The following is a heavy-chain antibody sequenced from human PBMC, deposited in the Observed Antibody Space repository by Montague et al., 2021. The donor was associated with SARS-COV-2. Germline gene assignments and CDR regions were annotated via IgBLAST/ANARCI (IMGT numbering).Heavy chain of an antibody. CDR1: GGAISSSSYY. CDR2: IYYSGST. J-gene: IGHJ6*02. CDR3: AGDTRITMLVVVNRYGMDV. Sequence: SETLSLTCTVSGGAISSSSYYWGWIRQPPGKGLEWIGSIYYSGSTYYNPSLKSRVTISVDTSKNQFSLKLSSVTAADTAVYYCAGDTRITMLVVVNRYGMDVWDQGTPVTVSS. V-gene: IGHV4-39*07. D-gene: IGHD3-22*01.